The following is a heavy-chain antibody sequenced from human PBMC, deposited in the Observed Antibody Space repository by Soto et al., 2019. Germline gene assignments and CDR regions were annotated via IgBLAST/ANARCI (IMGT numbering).Heavy chain of an antibody. Sequence: TSETLSLTCTVSGGSISSYYWSWIRQPPGKGLEWIGYIYYSGSTNYNPSLKSRVTISVDTSKNQFSLKLSSVTAADTAVYYCARDAEMVYDSSGFNWFDPWGQGTLVTVSS. J-gene: IGHJ5*02. CDR1: GGSISSYY. D-gene: IGHD3-22*01. CDR2: IYYSGST. V-gene: IGHV4-59*01. CDR3: ARDAEMVYDSSGFNWFDP.